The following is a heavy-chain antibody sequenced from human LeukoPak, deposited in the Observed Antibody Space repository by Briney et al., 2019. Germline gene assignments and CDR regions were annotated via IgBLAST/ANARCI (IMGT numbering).Heavy chain of an antibody. CDR2: ITSSGGNV. J-gene: IGHJ4*02. CDR1: RFTFSSYE. CDR3: TRDGSPGDILTGFYPMEY. V-gene: IGHV3-48*03. D-gene: IGHD3-9*01. Sequence: GGSLRLSCAASRFTFSSYEMNWVRQAPGKGLEWVAYITSSGGNVYYADSVKGRFTISRDNAKNSLYLQMNSLRAEDTAIYYCTRDGSPGDILTGFYPMEYWGQGALVTVSS.